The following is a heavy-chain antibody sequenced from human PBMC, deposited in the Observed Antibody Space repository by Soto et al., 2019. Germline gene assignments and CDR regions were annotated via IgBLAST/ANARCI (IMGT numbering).Heavy chain of an antibody. V-gene: IGHV3-23*01. CDR1: GFTFSSYA. J-gene: IGHJ4*02. Sequence: PGGSLRLSCAASGFTFSSYAMSWVRQAPGKGLEWVSAISGSGGSTYYADSVKGRFTISRDNSKNTLYLQMNSLRAEDAAVYYCAKACYYDSSGYSAYYFDYWGQGTLVTVSS. D-gene: IGHD3-22*01. CDR2: ISGSGGST. CDR3: AKACYYDSSGYSAYYFDY.